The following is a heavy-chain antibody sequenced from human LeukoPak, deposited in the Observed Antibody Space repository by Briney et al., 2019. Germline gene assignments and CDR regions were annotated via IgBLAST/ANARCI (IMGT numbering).Heavy chain of an antibody. CDR1: GGSVSSGSYY. Sequence: SETLSLTCTVSGGSVSSGSYYWSWIRQPPGKGLEWIGYIYYSGSTNYNPSLKSRVTISVDTSKNQFSLKLSSVTAADTAVYYCAREVGCSGGSCSDYWGQGTLVTVSS. D-gene: IGHD2-15*01. V-gene: IGHV4-61*01. CDR3: AREVGCSGGSCSDY. CDR2: IYYSGST. J-gene: IGHJ4*02.